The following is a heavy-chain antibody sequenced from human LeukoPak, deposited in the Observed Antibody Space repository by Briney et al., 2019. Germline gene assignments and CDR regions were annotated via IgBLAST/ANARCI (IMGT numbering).Heavy chain of an antibody. D-gene: IGHD2-21*02. J-gene: IGHJ3*02. CDR2: IILNSGSI. Sequence: GGSLILSFAASGFPFEDYAMHWVRQAPGKGLAWVSGIILNSGSIVYADSVKGRFTISRHNAKNSLYLQMNSLRGEETAVYYCARDAAAIRNVYPAFDIWGQGKMVTVSS. CDR3: ARDAAAIRNVYPAFDI. CDR1: GFPFEDYA. V-gene: IGHV3-9*01.